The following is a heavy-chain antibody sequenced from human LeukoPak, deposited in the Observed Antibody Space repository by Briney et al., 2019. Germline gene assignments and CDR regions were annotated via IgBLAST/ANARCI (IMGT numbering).Heavy chain of an antibody. CDR2: IYYSGST. J-gene: IGHJ6*02. Sequence: SETLSLTCTVSGGSIRSSYYYWGWIRQPPGKGLEWIGSIYYSGSTYYNPSLKSRVTISVDTSKNQFSLKLSSVTAADTAVYYCARHYDFWSGYYQYYYYYYGMDVWGQGTTVTVSS. CDR1: GGSIRSSYYY. D-gene: IGHD3-3*01. CDR3: ARHYDFWSGYYQYYYYYYGMDV. V-gene: IGHV4-39*01.